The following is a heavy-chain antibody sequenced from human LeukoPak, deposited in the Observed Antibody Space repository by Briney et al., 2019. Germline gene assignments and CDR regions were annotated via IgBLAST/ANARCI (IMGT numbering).Heavy chain of an antibody. CDR2: INPNSGGT. CDR3: ARAYEQWLAAFDI. V-gene: IGHV1-2*02. Sequence: GASVKVSCKASGYTFTGYYMHWVRQAPGQGLEWMGWINPNSGGTNYAQKFQGRVTTTRDTSISTAYMELSRLRSDDTAVYYCARAYEQWLAAFDIWGQGTMVTVSS. J-gene: IGHJ3*02. CDR1: GYTFTGYY. D-gene: IGHD6-19*01.